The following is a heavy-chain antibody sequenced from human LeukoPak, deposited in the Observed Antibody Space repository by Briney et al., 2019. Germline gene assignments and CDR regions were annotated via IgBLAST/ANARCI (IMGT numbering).Heavy chain of an antibody. J-gene: IGHJ4*02. CDR3: AGGYGWTTNY. Sequence: GGSLRLSCAASGFTSSSYWMSSVRQAPGKGLEWVANIKEDGSEKNYVDSLKGRFTISRDNAKHSLYLQTNSLRAEDTAVYYCAGGYGWTTNYWGQGTLVTVSS. V-gene: IGHV3-7*04. D-gene: IGHD3-10*01. CDR2: IKEDGSEK. CDR1: GFTSSSYW.